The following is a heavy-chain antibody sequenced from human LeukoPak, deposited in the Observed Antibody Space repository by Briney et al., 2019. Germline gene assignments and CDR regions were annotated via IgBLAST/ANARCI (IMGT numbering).Heavy chain of an antibody. J-gene: IGHJ5*02. CDR1: GYTSSDFY. CDR2: INPYSGAT. CDR3: ATSTVTHTRDP. Sequence: ASVKVSCQASGYTSSDFYCNWVRRTPGQGLEWMGWINPYSGATISAQNFQGRVTLTWDASIGTAYMELSRLRSDDTAVYYCATSTVTHTRDPWGQGTLVTVSS. V-gene: IGHV1-2*02. D-gene: IGHD1-1*01.